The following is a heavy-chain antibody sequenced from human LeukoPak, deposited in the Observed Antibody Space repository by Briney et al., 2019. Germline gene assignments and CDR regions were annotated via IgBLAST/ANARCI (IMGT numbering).Heavy chain of an antibody. CDR1: GFTFDDYA. J-gene: IGHJ3*02. D-gene: IGHD1-26*01. V-gene: IGHV3-9*03. CDR3: AKEGGTYYKAFDI. CDR2: ISWNSGSI. Sequence: GGSLRLSCAASGFTFDDYAMHWVRQAPGKGLEWVSGISWNSGSIGYADSVKGRFTISRDNAKISLYLQMNSLRAEDMALYYCAKEGGTYYKAFDIWGQGTMVTVSS.